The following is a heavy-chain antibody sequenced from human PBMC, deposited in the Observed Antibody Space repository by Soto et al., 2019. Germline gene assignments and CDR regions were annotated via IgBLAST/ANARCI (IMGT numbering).Heavy chain of an antibody. CDR3: ARDFRIAARPGYFDY. J-gene: IGHJ4*02. D-gene: IGHD6-6*01. V-gene: IGHV1-69*06. CDR2: IIPILGTA. CDR1: GGTFSSYA. Sequence: QVQLVQSGAEVKKPGSSVKVSCKASGGTFSSYAISWVRQAPGQGLEWMGGIIPILGTANYAQKFQGRVTITADKSTSTAYMELSSLRSEDTAVYYCARDFRIAARPGYFDYWGQGTLVTVSS.